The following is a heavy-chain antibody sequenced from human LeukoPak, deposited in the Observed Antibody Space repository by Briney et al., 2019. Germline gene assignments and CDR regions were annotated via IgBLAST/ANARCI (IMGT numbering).Heavy chain of an antibody. V-gene: IGHV1-2*02. D-gene: IGHD2-15*01. J-gene: IGHJ4*02. CDR2: INPNSGGT. CDR3: ATIAGYCSGGSCFGKPEYFDY. Sequence: GASVKVSCKASGYTFTGYYMHWVRQAPGQGIEWMGWINPNSGGTNYAQKFQGRVTMTRDTSISTAYMELSRLRSDDTAVYYCATIAGYCSGGSCFGKPEYFDYWGQGTLVTVSS. CDR1: GYTFTGYY.